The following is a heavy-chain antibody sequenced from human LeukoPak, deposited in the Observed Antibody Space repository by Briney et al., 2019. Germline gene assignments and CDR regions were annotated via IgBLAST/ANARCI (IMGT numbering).Heavy chain of an antibody. CDR1: GYSFTSYW. J-gene: IGHJ3*02. CDR3: ARPFSGYSSSWTNSGAFDI. CDR2: IYPGDSDT. D-gene: IGHD6-13*01. Sequence: GESLKISCMGSGYSFTSYWIGWVRQMPGKGLEWMGIIYPGDSDTRYSPSFQGQVTISADKSISTAYLQWSSLKASDTAMYYCARPFSGYSSSWTNSGAFDIWGQGTMVTVSS. V-gene: IGHV5-51*01.